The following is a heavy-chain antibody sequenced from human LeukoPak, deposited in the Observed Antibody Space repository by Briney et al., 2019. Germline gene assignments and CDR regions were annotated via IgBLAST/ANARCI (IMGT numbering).Heavy chain of an antibody. Sequence: PSQTLSLTCTVSGGSISSGGYYWSWVRQPPGKGLEWIGYIYHSGSTYYNPSLKSRVTISVDRSKNQFSLKLSSVTAADTAVYYCARERGNILTADYWGQGTLVTVSS. D-gene: IGHD3-9*01. CDR3: ARERGNILTADY. CDR2: IYHSGST. J-gene: IGHJ4*02. V-gene: IGHV4-30-2*01. CDR1: GGSISSGGYY.